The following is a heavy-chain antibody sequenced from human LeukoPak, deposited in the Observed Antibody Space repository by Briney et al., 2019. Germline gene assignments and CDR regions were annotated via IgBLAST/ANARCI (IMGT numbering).Heavy chain of an antibody. D-gene: IGHD6-13*01. CDR2: ISSSGSTI. Sequence: GGSLRLSCAASGFTFSSYEMNWVRQAPGKGLQWVSYISSSGSTIYYADSVKGRFTISRDNAKNSLYLQKNSLRAEDTALYYCARGRYSSSWYIFEYWGQGTLVTVSS. J-gene: IGHJ4*02. CDR1: GFTFSSYE. CDR3: ARGRYSSSWYIFEY. V-gene: IGHV3-48*03.